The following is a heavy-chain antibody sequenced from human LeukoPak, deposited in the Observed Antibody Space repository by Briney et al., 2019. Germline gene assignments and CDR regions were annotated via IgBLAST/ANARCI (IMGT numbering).Heavy chain of an antibody. V-gene: IGHV3-23*01. CDR1: GFTFDDYG. CDR2: ISGSGGST. J-gene: IGHJ6*03. Sequence: GGSLRLSCAASGFTFDDYGMSWVRQAPGKGLEWVSAISGSGGSTYYADSVKGRFTISRDNSKNTLYLQMNSLRAEDTAVYYCARVASPESTYYYYYYMDVWGKGTTVTISS. CDR3: ARVASPESTYYYYYYMDV.